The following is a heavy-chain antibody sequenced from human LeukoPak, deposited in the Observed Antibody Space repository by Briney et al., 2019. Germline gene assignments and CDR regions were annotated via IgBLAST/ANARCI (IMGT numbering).Heavy chain of an antibody. V-gene: IGHV4-39*01. D-gene: IGHD5-24*01. CDR3: ARQAWGDGFNSDY. J-gene: IGHJ4*02. CDR1: GGSVSNTDYY. CDR2: VYYTGST. Sequence: SETLSLTCTVSGGSVSNTDYYWGWIRRPPGKGLEWIGNVYYTGSTYYNPSLKSRVTISIDTSKNLFSLKLTSVTAADTAVYYCARQAWGDGFNSDYWGQGTLVTVSS.